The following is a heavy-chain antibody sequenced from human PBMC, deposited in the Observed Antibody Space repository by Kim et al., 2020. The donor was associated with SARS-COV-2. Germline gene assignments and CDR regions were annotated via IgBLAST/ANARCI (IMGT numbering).Heavy chain of an antibody. V-gene: IGHV3-15*01. CDR1: GLIFSDYW. J-gene: IGHJ3*01. CDR3: TTDPRL. Sequence: GGSLRLSCVSSGLIFSDYWMSWVRQAPGKGPEWIARIKHKADGETIDYTAPVKGRFIISRDDSKNTLYLQMNGLKTEDTAMYYCTTDPRLWGQGTMVTVSS. CDR2: IKHKADGETI.